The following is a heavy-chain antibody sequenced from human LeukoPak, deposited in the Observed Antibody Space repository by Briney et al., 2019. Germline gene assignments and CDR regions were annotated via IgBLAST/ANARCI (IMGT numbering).Heavy chain of an antibody. CDR3: ARSFWGHYMDV. Sequence: GGSLRLSCVASGFIFSDHYMSWIRQAPGKGLEWLSYMSGSGSTKYYADSVKGRFTISRDNAKSSLYLQINSLRAEDTAVYYCARSFWGHYMDVWGKGTTVTVSS. V-gene: IGHV3-11*04. CDR2: MSGSGSTK. J-gene: IGHJ6*03. CDR1: GFIFSDHY. D-gene: IGHD3-16*01.